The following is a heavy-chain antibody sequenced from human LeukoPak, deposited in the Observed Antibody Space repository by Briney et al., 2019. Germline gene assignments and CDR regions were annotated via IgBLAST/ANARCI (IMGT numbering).Heavy chain of an antibody. CDR1: GFTFSDYH. J-gene: IGHJ4*02. Sequence: PGGSLRLSCAASGFTFSDYHMSWIRQAPGKGLEWVSYISSSGGTISYADSVKGRFTISRDNAKNSLYLQMDSLRAEDTAVYYCARGPVPSSGFFAYWGQGTLVTVSS. D-gene: IGHD6-19*01. CDR3: ARGPVPSSGFFAY. CDR2: ISSSGGTI. V-gene: IGHV3-11*01.